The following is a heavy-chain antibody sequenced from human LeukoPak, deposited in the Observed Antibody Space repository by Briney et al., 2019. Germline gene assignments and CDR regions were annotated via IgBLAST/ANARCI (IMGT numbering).Heavy chain of an antibody. Sequence: ALVKISCKASGYTFTTYGIGWVRQAPGQGPEWMGWFSVYNGNTNYAQNFKGRVNMTTDTSTSTAYMELRSLRSDDTAVYYCARTSHESVLCWSDPWGQGTLVNVSS. CDR2: FSVYNGNT. V-gene: IGHV1-18*01. J-gene: IGHJ5*02. CDR1: GYTFTTYG. D-gene: IGHD3-16*01. CDR3: ARTSHESVLCWSDP.